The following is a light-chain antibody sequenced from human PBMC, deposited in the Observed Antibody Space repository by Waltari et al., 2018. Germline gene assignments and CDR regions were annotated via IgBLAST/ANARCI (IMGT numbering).Light chain of an antibody. CDR1: QIVISRY. CDR3: HGYGSSPTWT. CDR2: DAS. V-gene: IGKV3-20*01. Sequence: EMVLPQSPGTLSVTPGERDTLACRASQIVISRYLAWYQQKPGQAPRLLIFDASSRATGIPDRFTGSGSGTDFSLTISSVEPEDSAVYYCHGYGSSPTWTFGQGTKVEIK. J-gene: IGKJ1*01.